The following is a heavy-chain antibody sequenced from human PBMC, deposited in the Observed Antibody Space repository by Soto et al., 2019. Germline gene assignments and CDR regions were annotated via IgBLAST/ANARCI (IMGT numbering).Heavy chain of an antibody. CDR3: ARHRDGGQMLKYSHYGMEV. D-gene: IGHD2-8*01. CDR1: ACSLTSCS. J-gene: IGHJ6*01. CDR2: LSRSGGAT. Sequence: PVGSLRLSCVTSACSLTSCSMSCVRHTPGKWLEWVSALSRSGGATYYADSVKGRFTISRDTSTNTLYLQMSNLRAEDTAIYYCARHRDGGQMLKYSHYGMEVWGQGTTVNVSS. V-gene: IGHV3-23*01.